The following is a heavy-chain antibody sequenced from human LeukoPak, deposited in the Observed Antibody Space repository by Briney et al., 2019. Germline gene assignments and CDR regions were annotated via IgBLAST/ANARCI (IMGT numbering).Heavy chain of an antibody. CDR3: ARHLYYKDV. CDR1: GYNFTTYW. CDR2: IYPGDSDT. J-gene: IGHJ6*03. Sequence: GESLKISCQGSGYNFTTYWIGWVRQMPGKGLEWMGIIYPGDSDTRYSPSFQGQVTISADKSFSTAYLQWSSLKASDTAVYYCARHLYYKDVWGKGTTVTVSS. V-gene: IGHV5-51*01.